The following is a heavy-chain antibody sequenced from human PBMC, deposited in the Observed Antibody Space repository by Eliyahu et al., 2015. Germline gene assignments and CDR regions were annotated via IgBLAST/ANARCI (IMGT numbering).Heavy chain of an antibody. CDR3: AKTQRGYNWNYFDY. CDR1: GFSFGGYA. Sequence: EVQLLDSGGGLVQPGGSLRLSCAASGFSFGGYAMSWVRQAPGKGLEWVSSISGSGATTYXADSMRGRFTISRDNSKNTLYLQMSSLRAEDTAVYYCAKTQRGYNWNYFDYWGQGTLVTVSS. D-gene: IGHD1-20*01. V-gene: IGHV3-23*01. CDR2: ISGSGATT. J-gene: IGHJ4*02.